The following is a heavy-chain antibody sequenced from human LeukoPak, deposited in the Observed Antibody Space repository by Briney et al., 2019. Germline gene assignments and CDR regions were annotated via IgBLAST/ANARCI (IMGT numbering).Heavy chain of an antibody. CDR2: ISSSSSYI. CDR3: ARSYSSSSNWFDP. D-gene: IGHD6-6*01. J-gene: IGHJ5*02. V-gene: IGHV3-21*01. Sequence: PGGSLRLSCAASGFTFSSYSMNWVRQAPGKGLEWVSSISSSSSYIYYADSVKGRFTISRDNAKNSLYLQMNSLRAEDTAVYYCARSYSSSSNWFDPWGQGTLVTVSS. CDR1: GFTFSSYS.